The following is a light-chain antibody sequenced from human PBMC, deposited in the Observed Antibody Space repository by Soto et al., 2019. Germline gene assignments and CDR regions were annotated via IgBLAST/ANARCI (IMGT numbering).Light chain of an antibody. CDR2: DAS. J-gene: IGKJ5*01. CDR1: QSVSSSY. CDR3: QQRSNWPIT. V-gene: IGKV3-11*01. Sequence: ESVLTQSRGTLSLSPGPRSTLSCRASQSVSSSYLAWYQQNNGQAPRLXIYDASNRATGIPARFSGSGYGTDFTLTISSLETEDFAVYYCQQRSNWPITFGQGTRLEIK.